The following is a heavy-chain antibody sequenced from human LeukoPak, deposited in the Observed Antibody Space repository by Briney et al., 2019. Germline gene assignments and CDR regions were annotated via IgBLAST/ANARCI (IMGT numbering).Heavy chain of an antibody. CDR1: GFTFSSYA. J-gene: IGHJ4*02. Sequence: GGSLRLSCAASGFTFSSYAMSWVRQAPGKGLEWVSAIGGSGGSTYYADSVKGRFTISRDNSKNTLYLQMNSLRAEDTAVYYCAKATVATLRGGYYFDYWGQGTLVTVS. V-gene: IGHV3-23*01. D-gene: IGHD5-12*01. CDR2: IGGSGGST. CDR3: AKATVATLRGGYYFDY.